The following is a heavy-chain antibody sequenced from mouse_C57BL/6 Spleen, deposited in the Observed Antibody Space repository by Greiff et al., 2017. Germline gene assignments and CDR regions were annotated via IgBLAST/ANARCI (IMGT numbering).Heavy chain of an antibody. J-gene: IGHJ1*03. D-gene: IGHD2-2*01. CDR1: GYAFSSYW. CDR3: AHGYDRYFDV. Sequence: QVQLQQSGAGLVKPGASVTISCKASGYAFSSYWMNWVKQRPGTSLEWIGKIYPGDGDTTYNGKFKGKATLTADKYSSPAYMQLRSLTSEDAAVYLCAHGYDRYFDVWGTGTTVTVSS. CDR2: IYPGDGDT. V-gene: IGHV1-80*01.